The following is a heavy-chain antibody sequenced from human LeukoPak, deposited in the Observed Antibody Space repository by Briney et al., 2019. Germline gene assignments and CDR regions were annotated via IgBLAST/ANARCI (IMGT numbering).Heavy chain of an antibody. V-gene: IGHV3-66*01. CDR2: IYSGGST. CDR3: AREMFSYGGNPDY. CDR1: GFTVSSNY. D-gene: IGHD4-23*01. Sequence: GGSLRLSCAASGFTVSSNYMSWVRQAPGKGLEWVSVIYSGGSTYYADSVKGRFTISRDNSKNTLYLQMNSLRAEDTAVYYCAREMFSYGGNPDYWGQGTLVTVSS. J-gene: IGHJ4*02.